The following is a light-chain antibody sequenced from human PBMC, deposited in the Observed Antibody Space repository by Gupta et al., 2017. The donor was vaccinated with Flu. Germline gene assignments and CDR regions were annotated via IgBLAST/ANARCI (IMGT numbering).Light chain of an antibody. J-gene: IGLJ2*01. CDR3: AVWDDSLSGRL. Sequence: SSSNIGSNFVSWYQHLPGTAPKLLIYRHNQRPSGVPDRFSASKSGTSASLAISGLRSEDEANYYCAVWDDSLSGRLFGGGTKLTVL. CDR1: SSNIGSNF. CDR2: RHN. V-gene: IGLV1-47*01.